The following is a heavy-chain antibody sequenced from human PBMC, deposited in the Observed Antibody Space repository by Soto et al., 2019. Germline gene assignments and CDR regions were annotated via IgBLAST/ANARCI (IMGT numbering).Heavy chain of an antibody. V-gene: IGHV4-30-4*01. J-gene: IGHJ5*01. CDR1: GDSLSTVDYF. CDR3: ARGRYCLTGRCFPNWFDS. D-gene: IGHD2-15*01. Sequence: QVQLLESGPGLVKPSQTLSLTCSVSGDSLSTVDYFWAWVRQPPGQALEYIGYIYKSATTYYNPSFESRVAISLDTSKSESSRNVTSLTAADTAVYFCARGRYCLTGRCFPNWFDSWGQGTLVTVSS. CDR2: IYKSATT.